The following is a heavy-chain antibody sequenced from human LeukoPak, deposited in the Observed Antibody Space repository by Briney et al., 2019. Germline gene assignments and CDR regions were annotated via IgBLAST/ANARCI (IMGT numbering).Heavy chain of an antibody. CDR1: GFTFSSYG. CDR2: IWYDGSNK. Sequence: GGSLRLSCAASGFTFSSYGMHWVRQAPGKGLEWVAVIWYDGSNKYYADSVKGRFTISRDNSKNTLYLQMNSLRAEDTAVYYCARETPSVAAFDYWGQGTLVTVSS. D-gene: IGHD2-15*01. J-gene: IGHJ4*02. CDR3: ARETPSVAAFDY. V-gene: IGHV3-33*01.